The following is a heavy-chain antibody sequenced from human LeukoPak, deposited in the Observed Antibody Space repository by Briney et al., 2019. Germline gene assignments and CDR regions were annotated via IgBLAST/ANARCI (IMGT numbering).Heavy chain of an antibody. J-gene: IGHJ4*02. CDR3: AKDLVAGIYGY. CDR2: IWYDGSNK. CDR1: GFTFSSYG. D-gene: IGHD6-19*01. Sequence: GGSLRLSCAASGFTFSSYGMHWVRQAPGKGVEWVAVIWYDGSNKYYADSVKGRFTISRDNSKNTLYLQMNSMRAEGTAVYYCAKDLVAGIYGYWGEGALVTVSS. V-gene: IGHV3-33*06.